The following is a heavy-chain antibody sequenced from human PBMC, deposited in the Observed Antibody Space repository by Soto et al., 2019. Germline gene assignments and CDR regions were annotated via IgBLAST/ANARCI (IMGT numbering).Heavy chain of an antibody. CDR2: IYYSGST. CDR3: ARGEGYSSGWYPY. J-gene: IGHJ4*02. Sequence: SETLSLTCTVSGGSISSYYWSWIRQPPGKGLEWIGYIYYSGSTNYNPSLKSRVTISVDTSKNQFSLKLSSVTAADTAVYYCARGEGYSSGWYPYWGQGTLVTVSS. V-gene: IGHV4-59*01. D-gene: IGHD6-19*01. CDR1: GGSISSYY.